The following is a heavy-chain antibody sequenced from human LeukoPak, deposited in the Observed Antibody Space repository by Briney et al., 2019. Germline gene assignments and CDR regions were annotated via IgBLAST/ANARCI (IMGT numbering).Heavy chain of an antibody. CDR3: AHILNWIYVSDYFDY. CDR2: IYWSDGK. D-gene: IGHD1-7*01. J-gene: IGHJ4*02. Sequence: SGPTLVNPTQTLTLTCSFSGFSLRTSGGGVGWVRQPLEKALEWLALIYWSDGKYYSPSLKSRLTITKDTSENQVVLTMTNMDPVDTATYYCAHILNWIYVSDYFDYWGQGTLVTVSS. CDR1: GFSLRTSGGG. V-gene: IGHV2-5*01.